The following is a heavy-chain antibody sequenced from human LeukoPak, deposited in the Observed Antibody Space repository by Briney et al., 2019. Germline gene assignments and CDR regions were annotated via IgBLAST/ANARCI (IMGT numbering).Heavy chain of an antibody. CDR2: IWYDGSNK. V-gene: IGHV3-33*06. CDR1: GFTFSSYG. CDR3: AKEADWAIDP. J-gene: IGHJ5*02. D-gene: IGHD2-21*01. Sequence: GGSLRLSCAASGFTFSSYGMHWVRQAPGKGLEWVAVIWYDGSNKYYADSVKGRFTISRDNPKNTLYLQMNSLRVEDTAVYYCAKEADWAIDPWGQGTLVTVSS.